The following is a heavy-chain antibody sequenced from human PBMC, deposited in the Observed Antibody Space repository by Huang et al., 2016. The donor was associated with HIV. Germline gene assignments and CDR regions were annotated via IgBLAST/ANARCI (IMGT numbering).Heavy chain of an antibody. CDR1: GFSFTSYD. CDR3: LPAGHVSHYYYMDV. J-gene: IGHJ6*03. CDR2: VSNDGNEK. V-gene: IGHV3-30*03. Sequence: QGQLVESGGGVVQPGRSLRLSCAASGFSFTSYDMQWVRQVPGNGRDWVAFVSNDGNEKYYADSVKGRFTISRDNFKNTLYLRMNSLRTGDTAVYFCLPAGHVSHYYYMDVWGKGTTVIVSS.